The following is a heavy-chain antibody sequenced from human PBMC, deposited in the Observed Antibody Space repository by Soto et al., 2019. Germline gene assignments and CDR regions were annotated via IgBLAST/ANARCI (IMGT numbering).Heavy chain of an antibody. V-gene: IGHV1-69*02. J-gene: IGHJ5*02. D-gene: IGHD4-17*01. Sequence: ASVKVSCKASGGTFSSYTISWVRQAPGQGLEWMGRIIPILGIANYAQKFQGRVTITADKSTSTAYMELSSLRSEDTAVYYCARALTTSFGWFDPWGQGTLVTVSS. CDR3: ARALTTSFGWFDP. CDR1: GGTFSSYT. CDR2: IIPILGIA.